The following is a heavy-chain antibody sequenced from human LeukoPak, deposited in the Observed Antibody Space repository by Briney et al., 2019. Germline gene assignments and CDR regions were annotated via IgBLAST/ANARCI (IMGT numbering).Heavy chain of an antibody. D-gene: IGHD3-3*01. Sequence: SETLSLTCTVSGGSISSYYWSWIRQPPGKGLEWIGYIYYSGSTNYNPSLKSRVTISVDTSKNQFSLKLSSVTAADTAVYYCARQRYDFWSGYDAFDIWGQGTMVTVSS. J-gene: IGHJ3*02. CDR2: IYYSGST. V-gene: IGHV4-59*08. CDR1: GGSISSYY. CDR3: ARQRYDFWSGYDAFDI.